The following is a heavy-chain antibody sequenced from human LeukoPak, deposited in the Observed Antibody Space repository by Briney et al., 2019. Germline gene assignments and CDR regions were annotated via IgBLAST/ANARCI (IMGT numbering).Heavy chain of an antibody. V-gene: IGHV4-39*01. CDR1: GGSISSSSYY. CDR3: ARHDPYDSSGYRLGWYFDL. J-gene: IGHJ2*01. Sequence: SETLSLTCTVSGGSISSSSYYWGWIRQPPGKGLEWIGSIYYSGSTYYNPSLKSRVTISVDTSENQFSLKLSSVTAADTAVYYCARHDPYDSSGYRLGWYFDLWGRGTLVTVSS. CDR2: IYYSGST. D-gene: IGHD3-22*01.